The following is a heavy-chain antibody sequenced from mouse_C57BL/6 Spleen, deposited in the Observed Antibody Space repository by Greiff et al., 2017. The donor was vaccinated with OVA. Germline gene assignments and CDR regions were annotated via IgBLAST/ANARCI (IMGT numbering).Heavy chain of an antibody. CDR3: ARTPHYGSRAWFAY. CDR2: IYPGDGDT. Sequence: QVQLQQSGPELVKPGASVKISCKASGYAFSSSWMNWVKQRPGKGLEWIGRIYPGDGDTNYNGKFKGKATLTADKSSSTAYMQLSSLTSEDSAVYFCARTPHYGSRAWFAYWGQGTLVTVSA. J-gene: IGHJ3*01. V-gene: IGHV1-82*01. CDR1: GYAFSSSW. D-gene: IGHD1-1*01.